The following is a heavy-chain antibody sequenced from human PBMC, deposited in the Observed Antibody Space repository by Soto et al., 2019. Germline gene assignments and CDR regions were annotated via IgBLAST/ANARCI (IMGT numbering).Heavy chain of an antibody. J-gene: IGHJ4*02. Sequence: GGSLRLSCTASGFTFSMYWLHWVRQVPGKGPEWVSRISDDGSRADYADSVKGRFTISRDNAKNTLYLEMHVLRADDTAVYYCAKDHEAGATYFDYWGQGTLVTVSS. D-gene: IGHD1-26*01. CDR1: GFTFSMYW. V-gene: IGHV3-74*01. CDR3: AKDHEAGATYFDY. CDR2: ISDDGSRA.